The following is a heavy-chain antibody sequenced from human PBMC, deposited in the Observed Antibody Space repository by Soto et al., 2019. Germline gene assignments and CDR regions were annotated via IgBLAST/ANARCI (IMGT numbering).Heavy chain of an antibody. V-gene: IGHV1-18*01. CDR3: ARQSMEEYYYYGMDV. J-gene: IGHJ6*02. Sequence: QVPLVQSGAEVKKPGASVKVSCKASGYTFTSYGISWVRQAPGQGLEWMGWISAYNGNTNYAQKLQGRVTMATDTSTSTAYMELRSLRSDDTAVYYCARQSMEEYYYYGMDVWGQGTTVTVSS. D-gene: IGHD6-6*01. CDR1: GYTFTSYG. CDR2: ISAYNGNT.